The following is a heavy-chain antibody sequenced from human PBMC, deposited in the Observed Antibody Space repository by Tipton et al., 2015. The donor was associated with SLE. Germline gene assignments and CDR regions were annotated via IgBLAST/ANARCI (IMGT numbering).Heavy chain of an antibody. CDR2: VSYSGVT. Sequence: TLSLTCTVSDDSITTDYWTWIRQPPGKGLGYIDYVSYSGVTNSNPSLQSRVTMSIDASKKQVSLRLSSVTAADTAVYYCASSPGVTLFRVVTYFDLWGQGILVTVSS. D-gene: IGHD3-3*01. V-gene: IGHV4-59*13. J-gene: IGHJ4*02. CDR1: DDSITTDY. CDR3: ASSPGVTLFRVVTYFDL.